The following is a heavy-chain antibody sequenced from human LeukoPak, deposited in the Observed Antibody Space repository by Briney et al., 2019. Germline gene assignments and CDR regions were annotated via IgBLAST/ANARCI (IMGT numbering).Heavy chain of an antibody. D-gene: IGHD3-10*01. CDR3: ARGGLGTYNVKSYDS. V-gene: IGHV3-53*01. J-gene: IGHJ4*02. CDR1: GFTVSRNY. CDR2: TYSDGST. Sequence: PGGSLRLSCAASGFTVSRNYMSWVRQAPGKGLEWVSLTYSDGSTSYTESVKGRFTISRDNSKNTLSLQLNSLRAEDTAVYYCARGGLGTYNVKSYDSWGQGTLVSVSS.